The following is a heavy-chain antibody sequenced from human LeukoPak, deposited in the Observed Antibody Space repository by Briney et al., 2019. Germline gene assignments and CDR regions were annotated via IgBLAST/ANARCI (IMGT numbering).Heavy chain of an antibody. CDR3: ARVASGGYFDY. D-gene: IGHD2-8*02. V-gene: IGHV3-11*06. Sequence: PGGSLRLSCAASGFTFSDYSMSWIRQAPGKGLEWVSDISTTSSYTNYADSVKGRFTISRDNAKSSLYLQMNSLRAEDTAVFYCARVASGGYFDYWGQGTLVTVSS. CDR1: GFTFSDYS. J-gene: IGHJ4*02. CDR2: ISTTSSYT.